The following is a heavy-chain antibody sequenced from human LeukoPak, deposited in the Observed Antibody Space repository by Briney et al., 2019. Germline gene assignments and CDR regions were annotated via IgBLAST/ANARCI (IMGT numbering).Heavy chain of an antibody. CDR3: AREGYSYGFDY. J-gene: IGHJ4*02. V-gene: IGHV4-59*01. CDR1: GGSISSYY. CDR2: IYYSGST. D-gene: IGHD5-18*01. Sequence: SETLSLTCTVSGGSISSYYWSWIRHPPGKGLEWIGYIYYSGSTNYNPSLKSRVTISVDTSKNQFSLKLSSVTAADTAVYYCAREGYSYGFDYWGQGTLVTVSS.